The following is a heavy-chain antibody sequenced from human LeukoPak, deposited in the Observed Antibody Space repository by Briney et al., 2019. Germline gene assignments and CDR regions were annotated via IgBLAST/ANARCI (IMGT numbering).Heavy chain of an antibody. D-gene: IGHD3-9*01. CDR2: IYYSGSAGST. V-gene: IGHV4-39*01. Sequence: PSETLSLTCSVSGDSINSGVSYWAWIRQPPGKGLEWIGTIYYSGSAGSTYYNPSLKSRVTISVDTSKSQFSLNLSSVTAADTAIHYCARHLYDKTGRPLDSWGQGTLVTVSS. CDR3: ARHLYDKTGRPLDS. CDR1: GDSINSGVSY. J-gene: IGHJ4*02.